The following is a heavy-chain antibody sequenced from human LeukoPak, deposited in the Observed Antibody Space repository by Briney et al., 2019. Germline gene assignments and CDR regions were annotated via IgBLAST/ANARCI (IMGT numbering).Heavy chain of an antibody. CDR3: ARLVQLRGGFAFDI. CDR2: INHSEST. J-gene: IGHJ3*02. V-gene: IGHV4-34*01. CDR1: GGSFSGYY. Sequence: SETLSLTCAVYGGSFSGYYWSWIRQPPGKGLEWIGEINHSESTNYNPSLKSRVTISVDTSKNQFSLKLSSVTAADTAVYYCARLVQLRGGFAFDIWGQGTMVTVSS. D-gene: IGHD1-1*01.